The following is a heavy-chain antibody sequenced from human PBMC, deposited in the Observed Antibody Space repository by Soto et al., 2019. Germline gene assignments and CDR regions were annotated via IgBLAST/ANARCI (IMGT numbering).Heavy chain of an antibody. CDR3: AKRFTLFGEVKLSPDFDY. V-gene: IGHV3-23*01. D-gene: IGHD3-3*01. CDR2: ISYSGSNT. Sequence: EVQLLESGGGSVQPEGSLRLSCAASGFTFSSHAMSWVRQAPGKGLEWVSAISYSGSNTYYTDSVKGRFTISRDNSKNTLYLQMNSLRVEDTAIYYCAKRFTLFGEVKLSPDFDYWGQGTLVTVSS. J-gene: IGHJ4*02. CDR1: GFTFSSHA.